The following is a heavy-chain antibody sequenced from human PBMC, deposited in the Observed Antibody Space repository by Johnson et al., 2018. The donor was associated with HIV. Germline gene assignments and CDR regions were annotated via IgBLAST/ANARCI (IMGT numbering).Heavy chain of an antibody. CDR3: AREEGTDILTRGDAFDI. Sequence: VQLVESGGGVVRPGGSLRLSCAASGFTFDNYGMSWVRQAPGKGLEWVSGINWNGGSTGYADSVRGRFTISRDNAKSSLYLQMNSPRAEDTAVYYCAREEGTDILTRGDAFDIWGQGTMVTVSS. V-gene: IGHV3-20*04. J-gene: IGHJ3*02. D-gene: IGHD3-9*01. CDR1: GFTFDNYG. CDR2: INWNGGST.